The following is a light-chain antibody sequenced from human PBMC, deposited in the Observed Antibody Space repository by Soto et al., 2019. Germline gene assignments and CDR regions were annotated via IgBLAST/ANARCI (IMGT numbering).Light chain of an antibody. V-gene: IGKV4-1*01. J-gene: IGKJ1*01. Sequence: DIVMTQSPDSLAVSLGERATINCKSSQSVLFSSNNKNYLAWYQQKLGQPPRLLISWAYTRESGVPDRFSGSGSATDFTLTISSLQAADVAVYYCQQYYSPPWTFGQGTKVEIK. CDR2: WAY. CDR3: QQYYSPPWT. CDR1: QSVLFSSNNKNY.